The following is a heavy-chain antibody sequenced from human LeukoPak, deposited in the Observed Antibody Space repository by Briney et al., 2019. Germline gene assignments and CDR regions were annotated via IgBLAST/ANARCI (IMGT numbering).Heavy chain of an antibody. CDR2: INHSGST. Sequence: ASETLSLTCAVYGGSFSGYYWSWIRQPPGKGLEWIGEINHSGSTNYNPSLKSRVTISVDTSKNQFSLKLSSVTAADTAVYYCASPGPTLTGYYITWGQGTLVTVSS. J-gene: IGHJ5*02. CDR3: ASPGPTLTGYYIT. V-gene: IGHV4-34*01. D-gene: IGHD3-9*01. CDR1: GGSFSGYY.